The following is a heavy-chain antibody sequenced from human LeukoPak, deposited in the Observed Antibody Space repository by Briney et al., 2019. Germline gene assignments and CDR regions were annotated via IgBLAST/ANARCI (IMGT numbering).Heavy chain of an antibody. CDR1: GFTFSSYA. D-gene: IGHD3-22*01. CDR2: IRYDGSNK. J-gene: IGHJ3*02. V-gene: IGHV3-30*02. Sequence: GSLRLSCAASGFTFSSYAMHWVREAPGKGLEWVAFIRYDGSNKYYADSVKGRFTISRDNSKNTLYLQMNSLRAEDTAVYYCAKDTHLDSDAFDIWGQGTMVTVSS. CDR3: AKDTHLDSDAFDI.